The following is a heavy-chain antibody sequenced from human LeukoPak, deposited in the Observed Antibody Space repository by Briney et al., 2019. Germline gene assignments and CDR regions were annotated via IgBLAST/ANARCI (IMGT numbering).Heavy chain of an antibody. J-gene: IGHJ1*01. Sequence: ASVKVSCTASGYTFTSYYMHWVRQAPGQGLEWMGIINPSGGSTSYAQKFQGRVTMTRDTSTSTVYMELSSLRSEDTAVYYCARVANPWYYDSSGYYTPEYFQHWGQGTLVTVSS. CDR3: ARVANPWYYDSSGYYTPEYFQH. CDR1: GYTFTSYY. CDR2: INPSGGST. D-gene: IGHD3-22*01. V-gene: IGHV1-46*01.